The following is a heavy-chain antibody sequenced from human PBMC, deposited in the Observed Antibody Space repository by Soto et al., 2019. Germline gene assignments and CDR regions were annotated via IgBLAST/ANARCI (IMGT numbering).Heavy chain of an antibody. CDR1: GYTFTDDY. CDR3: ARAVYCGHDCYSYGMDV. Sequence: QVQVVQSGAEVKKPGASVTISCKTSGYTFTDDYLHWVRQAPGQGLEWMGWINPHNGNTNYAQKFLGRVSMTRDTSTSTAYMELLGLTSDDTATDYCARAVYCGHDCYSYGMDVWGQGTTVTVSS. V-gene: IGHV1-2*02. J-gene: IGHJ6*02. CDR2: INPHNGNT. D-gene: IGHD3-10*01.